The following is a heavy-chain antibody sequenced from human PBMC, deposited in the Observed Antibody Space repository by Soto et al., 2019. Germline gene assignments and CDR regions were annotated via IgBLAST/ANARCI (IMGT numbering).Heavy chain of an antibody. CDR3: ARAKGGRSFDY. J-gene: IGHJ4*02. Sequence: QITLKESGPTLVKPTQTLTLTCTFSGFSLSTSGVGVGWIRQPPGKALEWLALIYWDDDKRYSPSLKSRLTITKDTSKNQVVLTMTNMDPVGTATYYCARAKGGRSFDYWGQGTLVTVSS. V-gene: IGHV2-5*02. D-gene: IGHD2-15*01. CDR1: GFSLSTSGVG. CDR2: IYWDDDK.